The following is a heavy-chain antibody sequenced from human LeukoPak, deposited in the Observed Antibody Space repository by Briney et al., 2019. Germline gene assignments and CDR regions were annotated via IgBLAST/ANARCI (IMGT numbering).Heavy chain of an antibody. CDR1: GGSISSSSYY. J-gene: IGHJ4*02. Sequence: SETLSLTCTVSGGSISSSSYYWGWIRQPPGKGLEWIGSIYYSGSTYYNPSLKSRVTISVDTSKNQFSLKLSSVTAADTAVYYCAGSYSSSSESDYWGQGTLVTVSS. D-gene: IGHD6-6*01. V-gene: IGHV4-39*07. CDR3: AGSYSSSSESDY. CDR2: IYYSGST.